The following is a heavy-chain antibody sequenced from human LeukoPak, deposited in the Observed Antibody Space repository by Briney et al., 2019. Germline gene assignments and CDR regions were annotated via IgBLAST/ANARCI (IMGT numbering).Heavy chain of an antibody. Sequence: GGSLRLSCAASGFTFRSYGMSWVRQAPGKGLEWVSGISGSGTTIYYAESVKGRFTISRDNSKNTLYLQMNSLRAEDTSVYYCAKDRHYDDRLFDYWGQGTLVTVSS. CDR3: AKDRHYDDRLFDY. V-gene: IGHV3-23*01. CDR1: GFTFRSYG. J-gene: IGHJ4*02. CDR2: ISGSGTTI. D-gene: IGHD3-22*01.